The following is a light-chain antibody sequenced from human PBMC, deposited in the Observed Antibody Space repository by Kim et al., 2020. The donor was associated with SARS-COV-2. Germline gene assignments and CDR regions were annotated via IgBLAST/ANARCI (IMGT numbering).Light chain of an antibody. V-gene: IGKV1-33*01. CDR1: QDISNY. Sequence: DIQMTQSPSSLSASVGDRVTITCQASQDISNYLNWYQQKPGKAPKLLIYDASNLETGVPSRFSGSGSGTDFTFTISSLQPEDIATYYCQQYDNPYTFGQGTKLEF. J-gene: IGKJ2*01. CDR2: DAS. CDR3: QQYDNPYT.